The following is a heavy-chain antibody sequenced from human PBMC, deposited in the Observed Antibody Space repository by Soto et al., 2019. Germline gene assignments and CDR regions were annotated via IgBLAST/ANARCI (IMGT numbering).Heavy chain of an antibody. CDR3: TKDKHWCGMDV. Sequence: VGSMSQACPAGGVTSSRLFMNWVSRAPGKGPEWVSGIDTRGGVTNSADSVKGRFTISRDNSKNTLYLQMNSLRATATALYYCTKDKHWCGMDVWGQGTTVTVSS. J-gene: IGHJ6*02. CDR2: IDTRGGVT. V-gene: IGHV3-23*01. D-gene: IGHD2-8*02. CDR1: GVTSSRLF.